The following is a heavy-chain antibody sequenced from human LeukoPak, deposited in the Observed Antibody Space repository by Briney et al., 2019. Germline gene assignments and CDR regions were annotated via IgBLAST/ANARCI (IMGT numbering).Heavy chain of an antibody. Sequence: SVKVSCKASGGTFSSYAISWVRQAPGQGLEWMGGIIPIFGTANYAQKFQGRVTITRDTSASTAYMELSSLRSEDTAIYYCARGPPRLNWFDPWGQGTLVTVSS. V-gene: IGHV1-69*05. CDR1: GGTFSSYA. CDR3: ARGPPRLNWFDP. D-gene: IGHD6-25*01. CDR2: IIPIFGTA. J-gene: IGHJ5*02.